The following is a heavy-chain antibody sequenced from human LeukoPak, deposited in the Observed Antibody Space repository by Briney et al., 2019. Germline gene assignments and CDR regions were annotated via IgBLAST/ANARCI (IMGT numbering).Heavy chain of an antibody. V-gene: IGHV4-39*07. D-gene: IGHD2-8*01. CDR3: ARELPRSQVYAIRDYFDY. CDR2: IYFSGST. CDR1: GGSITSISYY. Sequence: SETLSLTCTVSGGSITSISYYGGWIRQPPGKGLEWIGNIYFSGSTDYNPSLKSRVTISVDTSKNQFSLKLTSVTAADTAVYYCARELPRSQVYAIRDYFDYWGQGTLVTVSS. J-gene: IGHJ4*02.